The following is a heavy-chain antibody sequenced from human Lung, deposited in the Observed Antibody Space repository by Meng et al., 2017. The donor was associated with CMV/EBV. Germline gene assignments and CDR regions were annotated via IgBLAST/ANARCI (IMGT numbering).Heavy chain of an antibody. V-gene: IGHV4-34*01. CDR2: INHSGST. D-gene: IGHD2-2*01. Sequence: SXTXSLXCAVYGGSFSGYYWSWIRQPPGKGLEWIGEINHSGSTNYNPSLKSRVTISVDTSKNQFSLKLSSVTAADTAVYYCARGTFPLIVVVPAAKGAFDYWGHRTLVTVSS. CDR3: ARGTFPLIVVVPAAKGAFDY. J-gene: IGHJ4*03. CDR1: GGSFSGYY.